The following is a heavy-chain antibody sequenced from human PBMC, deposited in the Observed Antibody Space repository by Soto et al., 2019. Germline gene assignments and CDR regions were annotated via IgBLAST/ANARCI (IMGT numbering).Heavy chain of an antibody. CDR2: ISYDGSNK. D-gene: IGHD3-22*01. V-gene: IGHV3-30-3*01. J-gene: IGHJ4*02. CDR1: GFTFSSYA. CDR3: ARDLDSSGLDY. Sequence: HPGGSLRLSCAASGFTFSSYAMHWVRQAPGKGLERVAVISYDGSNKYYADSVKGRFTISRDNSKNTLYLQMNSLRAEDTAVYYCARDLDSSGLDYWGQGTLVTVSS.